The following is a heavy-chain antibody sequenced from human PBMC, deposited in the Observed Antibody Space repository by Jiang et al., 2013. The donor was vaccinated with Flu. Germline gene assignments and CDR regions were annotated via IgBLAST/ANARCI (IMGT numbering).Heavy chain of an antibody. D-gene: IGHD3-22*01. CDR2: IIPIFGTA. V-gene: IGHV1-69*06. CDR1: GGTFSSYA. CDR3: ARPRAEYYYDSSGYGHPFDY. J-gene: IGHJ4*02. Sequence: SGAEVKKPGSSVKVSCKASGGTFSSYAISWVRQAPGQGLEWMGGIIPIFGTANYAQKFQGRVTITADKSTSTAYMELSSLRSEDTAVYYCARPRAEYYYDSSGYGHPFDYWGQGTLVTVSS.